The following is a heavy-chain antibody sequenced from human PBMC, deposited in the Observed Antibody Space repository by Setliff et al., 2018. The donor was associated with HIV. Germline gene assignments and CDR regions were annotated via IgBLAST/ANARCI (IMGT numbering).Heavy chain of an antibody. V-gene: IGHV3-49*03. Sequence: LRLSCTTSGFTFGDYAMSWFRQAPGKGLEWVGFIRSKAYGGTTEYDASVKGRFTISRDDSKSIAYLQMNSLKTEDTAVYYCTTIVGFCSSTRCYSDYWGQGTLVTVSS. CDR1: GFTFGDYA. CDR3: TTIVGFCSSTRCYSDY. CDR2: IRSKAYGGTT. D-gene: IGHD2-2*01. J-gene: IGHJ4*02.